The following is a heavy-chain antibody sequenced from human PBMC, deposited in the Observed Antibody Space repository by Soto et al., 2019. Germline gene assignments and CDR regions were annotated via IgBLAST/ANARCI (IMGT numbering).Heavy chain of an antibody. J-gene: IGHJ6*02. Sequence: SLRLSCTASGFTFGDYAMSWFRQAPGKGLEWVGFIRSKAYGGTTEYAASVKGRFTISRDDSKSIAYLQMNSLKTEDTAVYYCTRGEQQWLEDYYYYYGMDVWGQGTTVTVSS. V-gene: IGHV3-49*03. CDR2: IRSKAYGGTT. CDR3: TRGEQQWLEDYYYYYGMDV. CDR1: GFTFGDYA. D-gene: IGHD6-19*01.